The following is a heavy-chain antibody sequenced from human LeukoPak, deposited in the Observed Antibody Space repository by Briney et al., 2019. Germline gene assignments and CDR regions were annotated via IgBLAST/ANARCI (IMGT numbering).Heavy chain of an antibody. CDR2: IWYDGSDK. V-gene: IGHV3-33*06. CDR3: AKAGNSHYFDY. D-gene: IGHD2/OR15-2a*01. Sequence: PGGSLRLSCAASGFTFSNYGMHWVRQAPGEGLEWVAVIWYDGSDKYYADSVKGRFTISRDNSKNTLYLQMNSLIAEDTAVYYCAKAGNSHYFDYWGQGTLVTVSS. CDR1: GFTFSNYG. J-gene: IGHJ4*02.